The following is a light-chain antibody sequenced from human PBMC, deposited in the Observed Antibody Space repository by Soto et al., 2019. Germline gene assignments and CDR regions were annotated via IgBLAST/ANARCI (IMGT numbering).Light chain of an antibody. Sequence: IVLTQSPGTLSLSPGEKATLSCRASQTVTGTSLAWYQQKPGQGPRLLIYGVSIRATGLPEXXRGSGSGTVFTLTISRLELEDFAVYFCQQYGDSPYTFGRGTKLEI. CDR2: GVS. J-gene: IGKJ2*01. CDR1: QTVTGTS. CDR3: QQYGDSPYT. V-gene: IGKV3-20*01.